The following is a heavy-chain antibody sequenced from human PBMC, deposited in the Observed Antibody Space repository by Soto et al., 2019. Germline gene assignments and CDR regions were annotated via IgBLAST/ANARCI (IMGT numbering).Heavy chain of an antibody. D-gene: IGHD1-1*01. V-gene: IGHV4-34*01. CDR1: GGSFSGYY. Sequence: QVQLQQWGAGLLKPSETLSLTCAVYGGSFSGYYWSWIRQPPGKGLEWIGEINHSGSTNYNPSLKSRVTISVDTSKNQFSLKLSSVTAADTAVYYCARAGVRQSGYFDYWGQGTLVTVSS. J-gene: IGHJ4*02. CDR3: ARAGVRQSGYFDY. CDR2: INHSGST.